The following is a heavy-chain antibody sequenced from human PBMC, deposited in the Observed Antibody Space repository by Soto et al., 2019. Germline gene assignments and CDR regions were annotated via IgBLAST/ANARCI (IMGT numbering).Heavy chain of an antibody. Sequence: GGSLRLSCAASGFTFTSYGMHWVRQAPGKGLEWMALISHDGSAEYYADSVKGRFTIPRDNSKNTLYLQMNSLRAEDTAVYYCARSRDGYSFYFYYGMDGWGQGTTVTVSS. CDR2: ISHDGSAE. D-gene: IGHD4-4*01. V-gene: IGHV3-30*03. CDR1: GFTFTSYG. J-gene: IGHJ6*02. CDR3: ARSRDGYSFYFYYGMDG.